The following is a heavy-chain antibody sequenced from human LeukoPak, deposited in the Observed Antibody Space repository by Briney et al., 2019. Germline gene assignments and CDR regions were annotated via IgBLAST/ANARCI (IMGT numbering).Heavy chain of an antibody. D-gene: IGHD5-18*01. CDR1: GFSFDAYA. CDR2: ISWNSGYK. Sequence: GRSLRLSCAASGFSFDAYAMRWVRQAPGKGLEWLSIISWNSGYKGYADSVTGRFTISRDNAKNSVYLQMNSLRAEDTAFYYCAKVRGTYSSGYFFDYWGQGALVTVSS. CDR3: AKVRGTYSSGYFFDY. V-gene: IGHV3-9*01. J-gene: IGHJ4*02.